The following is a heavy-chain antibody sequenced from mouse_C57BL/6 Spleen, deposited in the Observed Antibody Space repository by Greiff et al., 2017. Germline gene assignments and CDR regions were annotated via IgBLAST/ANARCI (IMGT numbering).Heavy chain of an antibody. J-gene: IGHJ4*01. Sequence: QVQLQQPGAELVMPGASVKLSCKASGYTFTSYWMHWVKQRPGRGLEWIGEIDPSDSYTNYNQKFKGKSTLTVDKSSSTAYMQLSSLTSEDSAVYYCARWGLLQAMDYWGQGTSVTVSS. D-gene: IGHD2-3*01. CDR2: IDPSDSYT. CDR3: ARWGLLQAMDY. V-gene: IGHV1-69*01. CDR1: GYTFTSYW.